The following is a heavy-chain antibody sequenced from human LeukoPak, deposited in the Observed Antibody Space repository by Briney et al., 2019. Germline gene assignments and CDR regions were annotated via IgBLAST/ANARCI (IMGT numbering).Heavy chain of an antibody. CDR1: GGTLNSYA. V-gene: IGHV1-69*13. Sequence: SVKLSCKASGGTLNSYAISWVRQAPGQGIEWIGGIIPIFGTANYAQKFQGRVTITADESTSTAYMELSSLRSEDTAVYYCASTKKNYYDSSGYYSLDYWGQGTLVTVSS. D-gene: IGHD3-22*01. CDR2: IIPIFGTA. J-gene: IGHJ4*02. CDR3: ASTKKNYYDSSGYYSLDY.